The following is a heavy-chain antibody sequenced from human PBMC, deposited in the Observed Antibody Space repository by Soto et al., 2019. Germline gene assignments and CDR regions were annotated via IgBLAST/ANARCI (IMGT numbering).Heavy chain of an antibody. CDR2: IYYSGGT. V-gene: IGHV4-31*03. CDR3: ARALSRGWWFDP. J-gene: IGHJ5*02. CDR1: GGSISSGGYY. Sequence: SETLSLTCTVSGGSISSGGYYWSWIRQHPGKGLEWIGYIYYSGGTYYNPSLKSRVTISVDTSKNQFSLKLSSVTAADTAVYYCARALSRGWWFDPWGQGTLVTVSS.